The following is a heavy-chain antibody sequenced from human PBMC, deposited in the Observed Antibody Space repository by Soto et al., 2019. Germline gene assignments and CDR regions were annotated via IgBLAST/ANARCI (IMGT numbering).Heavy chain of an antibody. CDR1: GFTFSIFA. Sequence: EVQLLESGGGLVQPGGSLRLSCAASGFTFSIFAMSWVRQAPGKGLEWVSAISGSGDSTYYADSVKGRFTISRDNSKNTLYLQMHSLRVEDTAVYYCAKVGERRSRGVYWGQGTLVTVSS. CDR3: AKVGERRSRGVY. V-gene: IGHV3-23*01. D-gene: IGHD3-16*01. J-gene: IGHJ4*02. CDR2: ISGSGDST.